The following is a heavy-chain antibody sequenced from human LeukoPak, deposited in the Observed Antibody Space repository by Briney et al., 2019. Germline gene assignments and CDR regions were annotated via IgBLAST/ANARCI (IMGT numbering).Heavy chain of an antibody. V-gene: IGHV3-33*01. CDR1: GFTFSSYG. CDR2: IWYDGSNK. CDR3: ARGSTIPSAADAFDI. D-gene: IGHD1-26*01. J-gene: IGHJ3*02. Sequence: TGGSLRLSCAASGFTFSSYGMHWVRQAPGKGLEWVAVIWYDGSNKYYADSVKGRLTISRDNSKNTLYLQMNSLRAEDTAVYYCARGSTIPSAADAFDIWGQGTMVTVSS.